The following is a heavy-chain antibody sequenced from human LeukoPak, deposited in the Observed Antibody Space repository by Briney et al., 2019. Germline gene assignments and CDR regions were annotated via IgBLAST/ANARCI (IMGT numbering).Heavy chain of an antibody. V-gene: IGHV3-48*01. CDR3: ARRWSSYGQNDAFDI. D-gene: IGHD5-18*01. Sequence: GGSLRLSCAASGFTFRSYSMNLVRQAPGKGLEWVSYISSSSGTTYHADSVEGRLTISRDDAKESLYLQMSSLRAEDTAVYYCARRWSSYGQNDAFDIWGQGTMVTVSS. CDR2: ISSSSGTT. CDR1: GFTFRSYS. J-gene: IGHJ3*02.